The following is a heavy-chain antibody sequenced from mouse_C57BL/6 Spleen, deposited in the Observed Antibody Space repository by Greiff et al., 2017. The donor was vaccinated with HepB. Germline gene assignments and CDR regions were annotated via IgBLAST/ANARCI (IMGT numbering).Heavy chain of an antibody. CDR3: ATTVVATYYAMDY. Sequence: VQLQQSGAELVKPGASVKISCKASGYAFSSYWMNWVKQRPGKGLEWIGQIYPGDGDTNYNGKFKGKATLTADKSSSTAYMQLSSLTSEDSAVYFCATTVVATYYAMDYWGQGTSVTVSS. V-gene: IGHV1-80*01. D-gene: IGHD1-1*01. CDR2: IYPGDGDT. CDR1: GYAFSSYW. J-gene: IGHJ4*01.